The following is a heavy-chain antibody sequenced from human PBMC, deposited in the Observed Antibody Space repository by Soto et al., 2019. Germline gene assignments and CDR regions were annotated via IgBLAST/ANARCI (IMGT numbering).Heavy chain of an antibody. D-gene: IGHD3-22*01. Sequence: GGSLRLSCAASGFTFSSYAMRWVRQAPGKGLEWVSAISGSGGSTYYADSVKGRFTISRDNSKNTLYLQMNSLRAEDTAVYYCAKDRDAYYYDSSGSLIFDPWGQGTLVTVSS. CDR3: AKDRDAYYYDSSGSLIFDP. J-gene: IGHJ5*02. CDR1: GFTFSSYA. V-gene: IGHV3-23*01. CDR2: ISGSGGST.